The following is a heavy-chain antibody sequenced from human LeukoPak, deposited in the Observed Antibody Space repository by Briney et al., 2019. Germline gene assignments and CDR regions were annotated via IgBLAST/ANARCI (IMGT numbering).Heavy chain of an antibody. CDR3: ARDRMGAILYFDY. CDR1: EFSVGSNY. J-gene: IGHJ4*02. Sequence: GGSLRLSCAASEFSVGSNYMTWVRQAPGKGLEWVSLIYSGGSTYYADSVKGRFTISRDNSKNTLYLQMNSLTAEDTAVYYCARDRMGAILYFDYWGQGTLVTVSS. V-gene: IGHV3-53*01. CDR2: IYSGGST. D-gene: IGHD1-26*01.